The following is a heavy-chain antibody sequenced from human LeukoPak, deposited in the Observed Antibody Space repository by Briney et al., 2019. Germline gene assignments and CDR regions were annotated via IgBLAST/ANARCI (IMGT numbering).Heavy chain of an antibody. D-gene: IGHD2-2*01. CDR2: IWYDGSNK. Sequence: GGSLRLSCAASGFTFSSYGMHWVRQAPGKGLEWVAVIWYDGSNKYYADSVKGRFTISRDNSKNTLYLQMNSLRAEDTAVYYCARAGAYCSSTSCYRYYYYYMDVWGKGTTVTVSS. V-gene: IGHV3-33*01. CDR1: GFTFSSYG. CDR3: ARAGAYCSSTSCYRYYYYYMDV. J-gene: IGHJ6*03.